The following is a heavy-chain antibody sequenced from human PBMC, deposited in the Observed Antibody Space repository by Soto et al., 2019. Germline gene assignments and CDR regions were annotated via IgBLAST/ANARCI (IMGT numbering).Heavy chain of an antibody. D-gene: IGHD3-3*01. CDR3: ARAKKVLRFLESYYPPDY. Sequence: ASVKVSCKASGYTFTGYYMHWVRQAPGQGLEWMGWINPNSGGTNYAQKFQGRVTMTRDTSISTAYMELSRLRSDDTAVYYCARAKKVLRFLESYYPPDYWGQGTMVTVYS. CDR1: GYTFTGYY. V-gene: IGHV1-2*02. J-gene: IGHJ4*02. CDR2: INPNSGGT.